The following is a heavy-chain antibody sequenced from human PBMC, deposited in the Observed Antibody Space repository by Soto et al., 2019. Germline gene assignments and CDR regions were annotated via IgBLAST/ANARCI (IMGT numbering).Heavy chain of an antibody. D-gene: IGHD3-22*01. Sequence: QVQLVQSGAEVKKPGASVKVSCKASGYTFTSTWMHWVRQAPGQGLEWMGIINPYGGAATYAEKVQGRGTMTRDTSTATDYMELSSLRSEDTAMYYCARDRSHSSAYWGLDYWGQGTQVTVSS. V-gene: IGHV1-46*01. CDR2: INPYGGAA. CDR3: ARDRSHSSAYWGLDY. CDR1: GYTFTSTW. J-gene: IGHJ4*02.